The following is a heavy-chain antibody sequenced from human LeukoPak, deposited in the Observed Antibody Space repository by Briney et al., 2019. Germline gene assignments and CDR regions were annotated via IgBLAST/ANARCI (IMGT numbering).Heavy chain of an antibody. CDR2: IYYSGST. D-gene: IGHD4-23*01. CDR1: GGSISSGGYY. V-gene: IGHV4-31*03. CDR3: AREATLLTGGNPDAFDI. J-gene: IGHJ3*02. Sequence: SETLSLACTVSGGSISSGGYYWSWIRQHPGKGLEWIGYIYYSGSTYYNPSLKSRVTTSVDTSKNQFSLKLSSVTAADTAVYYCAREATLLTGGNPDAFDIWGQGTMVTVSS.